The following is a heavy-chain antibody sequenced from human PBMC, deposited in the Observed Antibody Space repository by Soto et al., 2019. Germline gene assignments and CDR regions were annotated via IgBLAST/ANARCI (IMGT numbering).Heavy chain of an antibody. V-gene: IGHV1-69*13. D-gene: IGHD1-20*01. CDR3: ARDYPAITGTPVFGAFDI. CDR2: IIPIFGTA. J-gene: IGHJ3*02. CDR1: GGTFSSYA. Sequence: SVKVSCKASGGTFSSYAISWVRQAPGQGLEWMGGIIPIFGTANYAQKFQGRVTITADESTSTAYMELSSLRSEDTAVYYCARDYPAITGTPVFGAFDIWGQGTMVTVSS.